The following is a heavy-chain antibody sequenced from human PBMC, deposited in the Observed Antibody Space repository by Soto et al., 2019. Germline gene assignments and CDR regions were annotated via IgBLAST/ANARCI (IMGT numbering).Heavy chain of an antibody. CDR1: GSSISSYY. CDR2: IYYSGST. Sequence: AXETLCLTCTVAGSSISSYYWSWIRQPPGKGLEWIGYIYYSGSTNYNPSLKSRVTISVDTSKNQFSLKVSSVTATDTAVYYCARLSPTSGSWALDYWGQGTLVTVSS. J-gene: IGHJ4*02. V-gene: IGHV4-59*01. CDR3: ARLSPTSGSWALDY. D-gene: IGHD2-15*01.